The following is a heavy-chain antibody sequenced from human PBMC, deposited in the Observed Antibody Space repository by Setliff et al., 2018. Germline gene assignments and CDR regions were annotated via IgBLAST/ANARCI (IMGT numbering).Heavy chain of an antibody. V-gene: IGHV1-2*06. CDR2: INPNSGGT. J-gene: IGHJ2*01. CDR3: ARDYYYYDSSGYYYANWYFDL. Sequence: ASVKVSCKASGYTFTGYYMHWVRQAPGQGLEWMGRINPNSGGTNYAQKFQGRVTMTRDTSISTAYMALSWLRSDDTAVYYCARDYYYYDSSGYYYANWYFDLWGRGTLVTVSS. D-gene: IGHD3-22*01. CDR1: GYTFTGYY.